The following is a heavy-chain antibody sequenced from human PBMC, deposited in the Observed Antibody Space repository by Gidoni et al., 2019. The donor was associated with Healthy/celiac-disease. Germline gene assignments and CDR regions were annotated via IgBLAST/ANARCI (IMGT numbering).Heavy chain of an antibody. CDR2: ISSSSSYI. V-gene: IGHV3-21*01. Sequence: EVQLVESGGGLVKPGGSLRLSCAASGFTFSSYSMNWVRQAPGKGLEWVSSISSSSSYIYYADSVKGRFTISRDNAKNSLYLQMNSLRAEDTAVYYCARDFFYGDDSDYYGMDVWGQGTTVTVSS. D-gene: IGHD4-17*01. J-gene: IGHJ6*02. CDR1: GFTFSSYS. CDR3: ARDFFYGDDSDYYGMDV.